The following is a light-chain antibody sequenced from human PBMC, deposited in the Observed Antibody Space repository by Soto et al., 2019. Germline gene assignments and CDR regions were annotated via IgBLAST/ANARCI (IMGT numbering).Light chain of an antibody. J-gene: IGLJ1*01. CDR1: SSDVGGYNY. Sequence: QPVLTQPASVSGSPGQSITISCTGTSSDVGGYNYVYWYQQHPGKAPKLMIYEVSNRPSGVSNRFSGSKSGNTASLTISGLQAEDEADYYCSSYTSSSTRVFGTGTKVTVL. CDR3: SSYTSSSTRV. V-gene: IGLV2-14*01. CDR2: EVS.